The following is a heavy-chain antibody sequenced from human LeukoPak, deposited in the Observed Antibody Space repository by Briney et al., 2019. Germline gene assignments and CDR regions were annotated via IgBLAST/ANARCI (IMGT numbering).Heavy chain of an antibody. CDR2: ISCSGGST. V-gene: IGHV3-23*01. J-gene: IGHJ4*02. Sequence: PGGSLRLSCAASGFTFSSYAMSSVRQAPGKGLEWVSAISCSGGSTYYADSVKGRFTISRDNSKNALYLQMNSLRAEDTAVYYCAYIYSSGWWPPLDYWGQGTLVTVSS. CDR3: AYIYSSGWWPPLDY. D-gene: IGHD6-19*01. CDR1: GFTFSSYA.